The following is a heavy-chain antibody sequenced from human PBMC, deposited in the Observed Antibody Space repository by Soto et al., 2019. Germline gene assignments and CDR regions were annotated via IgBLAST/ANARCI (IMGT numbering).Heavy chain of an antibody. CDR3: ARRGGSSWVGWFDP. Sequence: KPSETLSLTCAVSGGSISSGGYSWSWIRQPPGKGLEWIGYIYHSGSTYYNPSLKSRVTISVDRSKNQFSLKLSSVTAADTAVYYCARRGGSSWVGWFDPWGQGTLVTVSS. CDR1: GGSISSGGYS. J-gene: IGHJ5*02. CDR2: IYHSGST. V-gene: IGHV4-30-2*01. D-gene: IGHD6-13*01.